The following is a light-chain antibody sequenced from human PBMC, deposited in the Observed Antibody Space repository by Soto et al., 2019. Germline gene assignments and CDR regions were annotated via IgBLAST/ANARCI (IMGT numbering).Light chain of an antibody. V-gene: IGLV1-40*01. CDR1: SSNVGTFSD. Sequence: QPVLTQPPSVSGAPGQRVTISCTASSSNVGTFSDIHWYQQLPGTAPRLVMYDNKKRPSGVPDRFSGSKSGTSASLTITGLQAEDEADYYCQSYDSALSASVFGGGTQLTVL. CDR3: QSYDSALSASV. J-gene: IGLJ3*02. CDR2: DNK.